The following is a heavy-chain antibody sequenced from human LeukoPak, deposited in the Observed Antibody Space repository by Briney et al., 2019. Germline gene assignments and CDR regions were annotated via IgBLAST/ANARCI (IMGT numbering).Heavy chain of an antibody. CDR2: IYYSGST. Sequence: PSETLSLTCTVSGGSISSYYWSWIRQPPGKGLEWIGYIYYSGSTNYNPSLKSRVTISVDTSKNQFSLKLSSVTAADTAVYYCARGRYYDSSGYFHMYYFDYWSQGTLVTVSS. CDR3: ARGRYYDSSGYFHMYYFDY. J-gene: IGHJ4*02. V-gene: IGHV4-59*01. D-gene: IGHD3-22*01. CDR1: GGSISSYY.